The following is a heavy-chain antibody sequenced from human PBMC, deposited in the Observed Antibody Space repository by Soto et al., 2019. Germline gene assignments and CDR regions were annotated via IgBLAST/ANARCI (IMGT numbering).Heavy chain of an antibody. J-gene: IGHJ6*03. CDR1: GGSISSYY. CDR3: ARDLKGYCSSTSCYGGPDYYYYYMDV. D-gene: IGHD2-2*01. Sequence: PSETLSLTCTVSGGSISSYYWSWIRQPPGKGLEWIGYIYYSGSTNYNPSLKSRVTISVDTSKNQFSLKLSSVTAADTAVYYCARDLKGYCSSTSCYGGPDYYYYYMDVWGKGTTVTVS. CDR2: IYYSGST. V-gene: IGHV4-59*01.